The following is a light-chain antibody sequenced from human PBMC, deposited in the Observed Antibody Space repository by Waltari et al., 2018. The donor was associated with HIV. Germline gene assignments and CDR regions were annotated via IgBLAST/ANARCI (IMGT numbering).Light chain of an antibody. Sequence: EIVLTQSPGTLSLSPGDRAILSCRASQSVNTNYLAWYQQKAGQAPRLVIYGASNRAAGIPDRCSSSGSGTDFTLSISRLGPEDFAVYYCQQYGTSPWTFGQGTNVEIK. CDR2: GAS. V-gene: IGKV3-20*01. J-gene: IGKJ1*01. CDR3: QQYGTSPWT. CDR1: QSVNTNY.